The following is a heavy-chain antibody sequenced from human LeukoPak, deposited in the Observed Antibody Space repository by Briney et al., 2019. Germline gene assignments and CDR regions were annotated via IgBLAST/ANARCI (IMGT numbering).Heavy chain of an antibody. CDR3: TRDYRGTFDY. Sequence: GGSLRLSCVASGFNYNTYWMSWVRQAPGKGLEWVANTKQDGSEKNYVDSVKGRFTISRDNAKNSLYLQMNSLRAGDTAIYYCTRDYRGTFDYWGQGTLVTVSS. D-gene: IGHD1-26*01. V-gene: IGHV3-7*03. J-gene: IGHJ4*02. CDR1: GFNYNTYW. CDR2: TKQDGSEK.